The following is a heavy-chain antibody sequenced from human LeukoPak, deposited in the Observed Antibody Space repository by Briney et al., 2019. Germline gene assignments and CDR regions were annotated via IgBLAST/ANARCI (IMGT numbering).Heavy chain of an antibody. CDR2: ISGSGGST. D-gene: IGHD2-8*01. CDR1: GFTFSNYA. Sequence: GGSLRLSCAASGFTFSNYAMNWVRQAPGKGLECVSTISGSGGSTYYADSVKGRFTISRDNSKNTLYLQMISLRAEDTAVYYCAKDAVLYASSANRFDYWGQGTLVTVSS. J-gene: IGHJ4*02. CDR3: AKDAVLYASSANRFDY. V-gene: IGHV3-23*01.